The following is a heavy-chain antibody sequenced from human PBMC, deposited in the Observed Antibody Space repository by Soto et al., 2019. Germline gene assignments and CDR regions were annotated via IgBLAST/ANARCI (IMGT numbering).Heavy chain of an antibody. CDR3: ARDGRRRGI. Sequence: EVQLVESRGGLVQPGGSLRLSCAASGFTFSSYSMNWVRQAPGKGLEWVSYISSSSSTIYYADSVKGRFTISRDNAKNSLYLQMNSLRAEDTAVYYCARDGRRRGIWGQGTMVTVSS. D-gene: IGHD3-10*01. CDR1: GFTFSSYS. J-gene: IGHJ3*02. CDR2: ISSSSSTI. V-gene: IGHV3-48*01.